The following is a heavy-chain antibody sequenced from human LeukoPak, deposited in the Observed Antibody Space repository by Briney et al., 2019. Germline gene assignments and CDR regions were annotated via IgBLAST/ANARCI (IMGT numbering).Heavy chain of an antibody. D-gene: IGHD6-13*01. CDR2: IYYSGST. Sequence: SETLPLTCTVSGGSISSGGYYWSWIRQHPGKGLEWIGYIYYSGSTYYNPSLKSRVTISVDTSKNQFSLKLSSVTAADTAVYYCAREQQGGLVWFDPWGQGTLVTVSS. CDR3: AREQQGGLVWFDP. V-gene: IGHV4-31*03. CDR1: GGSISSGGYY. J-gene: IGHJ5*02.